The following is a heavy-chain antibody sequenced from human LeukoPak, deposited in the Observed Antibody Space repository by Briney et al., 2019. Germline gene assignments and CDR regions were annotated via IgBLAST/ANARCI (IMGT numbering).Heavy chain of an antibody. J-gene: IGHJ4*02. V-gene: IGHV4-34*01. Sequence: SETLSLTCAVYGGSFSGYYWSWIRQPPGKGLEWIGEINHSGSTNYNPSLKSRVTISVDTSKNQFSLKPSSVTAADTAVYYCARTILDYGDPSHADYWGQGTLVTVSS. D-gene: IGHD4-17*01. CDR1: GGSFSGYY. CDR3: ARTILDYGDPSHADY. CDR2: INHSGST.